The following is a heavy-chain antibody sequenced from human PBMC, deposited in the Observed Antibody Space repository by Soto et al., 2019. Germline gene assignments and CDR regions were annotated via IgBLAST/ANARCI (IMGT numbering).Heavy chain of an antibody. V-gene: IGHV4-30-2*01. CDR1: GGAISSGGYS. Sequence: QLQLPESGSGLVKPSQTLSLTCAVSGGAISSGGYSWSWIRQPPGKGLEGIGYSYHSGSIYYNPSLTRRVTISVDRSTNQFSLKLSSVTAADTAMYYCARVADYWGQGTLVTVSS. CDR2: SYHSGSI. CDR3: ARVADY. J-gene: IGHJ4*02.